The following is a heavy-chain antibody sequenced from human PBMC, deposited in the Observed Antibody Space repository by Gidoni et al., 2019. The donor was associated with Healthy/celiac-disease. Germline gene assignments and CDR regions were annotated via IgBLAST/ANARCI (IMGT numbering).Heavy chain of an antibody. Sequence: QLQLQESGPGLVKPSETLSLTCTVSGGSISSNSYYWGWIRQPPGKGLEWIGNIYYSGSTYYNPSLKSRVTISVDTSKNQFSLKLSSVTAADTAVYYCVSLYSGTYPRHWGQGTLVTVSS. CDR2: IYYSGST. V-gene: IGHV4-39*01. CDR1: GGSISSNSYY. J-gene: IGHJ4*02. D-gene: IGHD1-26*01. CDR3: VSLYSGTYPRH.